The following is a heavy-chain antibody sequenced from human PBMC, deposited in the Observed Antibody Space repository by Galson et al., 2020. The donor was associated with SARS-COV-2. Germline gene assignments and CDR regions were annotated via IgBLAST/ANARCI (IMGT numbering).Heavy chain of an antibody. CDR2: LFYSGSP. J-gene: IGHJ4*02. D-gene: IGHD2-21*01. CDR1: GGSISSNYY. CDR3: ARDLCGGGDCSVSFDF. Sequence: SETLSLTCIVSGGSISSNYYWGWIRQPPGGALEWIGSLFYSGSPYYNPSLESRVSISVDTSKNQYSLKLRSVTAADTAVYYCARDLCGGGDCSVSFDFWGQGILVTVSS. V-gene: IGHV4-39*07.